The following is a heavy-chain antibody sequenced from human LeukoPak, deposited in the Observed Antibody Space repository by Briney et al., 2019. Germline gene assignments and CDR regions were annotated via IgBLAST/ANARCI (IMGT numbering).Heavy chain of an antibody. J-gene: IGHJ4*02. V-gene: IGHV3-30*02. CDR2: IRSDGSET. D-gene: IGHD6-13*01. Sequence: GGSLRLSCKASGFTFTGFGMHWVRQAPGKGLEWVSFIRSDGSETNNADSVKGRFTVSRDNSKNMLYLQMNIMSADDTAVYYCAKDGSSWNFDNWGQGSLVTVSS. CDR3: AKDGSSWNFDN. CDR1: GFTFTGFG.